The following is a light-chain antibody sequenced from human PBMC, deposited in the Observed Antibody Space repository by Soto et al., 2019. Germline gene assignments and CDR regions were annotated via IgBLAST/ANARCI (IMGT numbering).Light chain of an antibody. CDR2: SSS. CDR1: RSVDSN. Sequence: EMVMTQSPATLSVSPGDTATLSCMTSRSVDSNFAWYQQRPGQAPRLLIYSSSTRATCVPARFSGSGSGKQITRTLSRLQFEDFAVSYCQQGDTFGQGTKVEIK. V-gene: IGKV3-15*01. J-gene: IGKJ1*01. CDR3: QQGDT.